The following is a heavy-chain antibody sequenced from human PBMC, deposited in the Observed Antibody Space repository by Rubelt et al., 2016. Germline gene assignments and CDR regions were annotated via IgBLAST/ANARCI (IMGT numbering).Heavy chain of an antibody. D-gene: IGHD5-18*01. CDR2: IKSKTDGGTT. V-gene: IGHV3-15*07. Sequence: SNAWMNWVRQAPGKGLEWVGRIKSKTDGGTTDYAAPVKGRFTISRDDSKNTLYLQMNSLKTEDTAVYYCTTCGYSYGYFDAFDIWGQGTMVTVSS. CDR3: TTCGYSYGYFDAFDI. CDR1: SNAW. J-gene: IGHJ3*02.